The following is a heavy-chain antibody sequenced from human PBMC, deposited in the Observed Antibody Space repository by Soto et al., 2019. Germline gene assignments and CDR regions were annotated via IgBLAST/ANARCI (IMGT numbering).Heavy chain of an antibody. CDR1: GYSFTNYW. D-gene: IGHD3-3*01. CDR2: IYPDDSDT. Sequence: GESLKISCKGSGYSFTNYWIGWVRQMPGKGLERMGMIYPDDSDTKYSPSFQGQDTFSADKSINTAYLQWSSLKASDTAIYYCARLEWLSLAAWFDPWGQGTLVTVSS. V-gene: IGHV5-51*01. CDR3: ARLEWLSLAAWFDP. J-gene: IGHJ5*02.